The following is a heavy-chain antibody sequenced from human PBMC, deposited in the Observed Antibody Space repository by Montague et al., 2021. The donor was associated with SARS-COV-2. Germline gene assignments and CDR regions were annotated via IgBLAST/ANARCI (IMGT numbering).Heavy chain of an antibody. Sequence: SETLSLTCAVSGGSISSSNWWSWVRPPPGKGLEWIGEIYHSGNTNYNPSLKSRVTISVDKSKNQFSLKLSSVTAADTAVYYCARKTINPNWFDPWGQGTLVTVSS. CDR3: ARKTINPNWFDP. V-gene: IGHV4-4*02. CDR1: GGSISSSNW. J-gene: IGHJ5*02. CDR2: IYHSGNT. D-gene: IGHD1-14*01.